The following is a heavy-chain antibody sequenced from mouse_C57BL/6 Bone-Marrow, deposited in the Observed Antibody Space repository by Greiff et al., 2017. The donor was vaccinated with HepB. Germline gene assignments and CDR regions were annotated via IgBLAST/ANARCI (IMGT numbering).Heavy chain of an antibody. CDR2: IDPSDSYT. CDR1: GYTFTSYW. V-gene: IGHV1-69*01. D-gene: IGHD2-2*01. J-gene: IGHJ4*01. CDR3: ARGGLQAMDY. Sequence: QVQLQQPGAELVMPGASVKLSCKASGYTFTSYWMHWVKQRPGQGLEWIGEIDPSDSYTNYNQKFKGKSTFTVDKSTSPAYMQLSSLTSEDSAVYYSARGGLQAMDYWGQGTSVTVSS.